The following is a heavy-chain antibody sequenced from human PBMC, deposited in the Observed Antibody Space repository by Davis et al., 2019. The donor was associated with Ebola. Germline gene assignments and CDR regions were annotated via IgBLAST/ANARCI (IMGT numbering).Heavy chain of an antibody. D-gene: IGHD2-2*02. Sequence: KVSCKGSGYSFTSYWIGWVRQMPGKGLEWMGIIYPGDSDTRYSPSFQGQVTISADKSINTAYLQWSSLMASDTAMYYCARHAAIHSPMDVWGKGTTVTVSS. V-gene: IGHV5-51*01. CDR3: ARHAAIHSPMDV. CDR2: IYPGDSDT. J-gene: IGHJ6*03. CDR1: GYSFTSYW.